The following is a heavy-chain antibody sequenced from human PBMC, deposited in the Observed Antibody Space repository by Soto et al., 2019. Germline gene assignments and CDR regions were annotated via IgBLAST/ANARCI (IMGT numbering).Heavy chain of an antibody. J-gene: IGHJ5*02. CDR1: GFTFSSYA. CDR2: ISYDGSDK. D-gene: IGHD4-17*01. Sequence: PGVSLRLSFAASGFTFSSYAMHWVRQAPGKGLEWVALISYDGSDKDYADSVKGRFTISRDNSRNTLFLQMNSLRAEDTAVYYCARDYHDYGDYVSGTWFDPWGQGTLVTV. CDR3: ARDYHDYGDYVSGTWFDP. V-gene: IGHV3-30-3*01.